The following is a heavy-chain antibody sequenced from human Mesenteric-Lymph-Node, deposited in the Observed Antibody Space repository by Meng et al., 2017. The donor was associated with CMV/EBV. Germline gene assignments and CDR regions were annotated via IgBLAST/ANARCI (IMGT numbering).Heavy chain of an antibody. CDR1: GFTFSSYS. CDR3: ARDDSPWHYGMDV. V-gene: IGHV3-21*01. Sequence: GGSLRLSCAASGFTFSSYSMNWVRQAPGKGLEWVSSISSSSSYIYYADSVKGRFTISRDNAKNSLYLQMNSLRAEDTAVYYCARDDSPWHYGMDVWGQGTLVTVSS. J-gene: IGHJ6*02. CDR2: ISSSSSYI. D-gene: IGHD2-15*01.